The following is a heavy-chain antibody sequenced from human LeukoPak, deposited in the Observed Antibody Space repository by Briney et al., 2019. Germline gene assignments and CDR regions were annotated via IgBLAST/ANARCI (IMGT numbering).Heavy chain of an antibody. D-gene: IGHD2-15*01. CDR1: GYRFTNYG. J-gene: IGHJ5*02. CDR3: ARDLGDIVVVVAAMMVSHWFDP. Sequence: GASVKVSCKASGYRFTNYGISWVRQAPGQGLEWMGWISAYNGNTNYAQKLQGRVTMTTDTSTSTAYMELRSLRSDDTAVYYCARDLGDIVVVVAAMMVSHWFDPWGQGTLVTVSS. CDR2: ISAYNGNT. V-gene: IGHV1-18*04.